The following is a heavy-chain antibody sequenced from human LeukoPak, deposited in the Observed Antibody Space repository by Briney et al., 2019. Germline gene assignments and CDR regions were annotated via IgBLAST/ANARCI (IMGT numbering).Heavy chain of an antibody. CDR1: GFTLSSYG. CDR2: IRYDGSNK. D-gene: IGHD2-8*02. Sequence: PGGSLRLSCAASGFTLSSYGMHWVRQAPGKGLEWVAFIRYDGSNKYYADSVKGRFTISRDNSKNTLYLQMNSLRAEDTAVYYCAIVVLYYPEFDYWGQGTLVTVSS. J-gene: IGHJ4*02. V-gene: IGHV3-30*02. CDR3: AIVVLYYPEFDY.